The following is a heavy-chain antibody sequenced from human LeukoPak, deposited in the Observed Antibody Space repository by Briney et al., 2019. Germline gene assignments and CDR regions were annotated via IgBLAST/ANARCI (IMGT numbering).Heavy chain of an antibody. CDR2: IKSRTDGGTT. Sequence: PGGSLRLSCAVSGLTVNNAWMNWVRQAPGKGLEWVGRIKSRTDGGTTDYAAPVKGRFTISRDDSENILYLQMNSLKTEDTAMYYCTKDPPLTGGVYSAYWGQGTLVTVSS. J-gene: IGHJ4*02. CDR1: GLTVNNAW. D-gene: IGHD7-27*01. CDR3: TKDPPLTGGVYSAY. V-gene: IGHV3-15*07.